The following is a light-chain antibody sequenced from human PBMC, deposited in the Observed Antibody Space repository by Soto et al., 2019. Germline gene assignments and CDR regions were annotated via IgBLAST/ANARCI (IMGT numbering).Light chain of an antibody. CDR1: SSNIGSKY. CDR2: SYN. Sequence: QSALPQPPSASGTPGQRVTISCSGHSSNIGSKYVYWYQQLPGTAPKLLIYSYNQRPSGVPDRFSGSKSGTSASLAISGLRSEDEADYYCAAWDDSLSGYVFGTGTKVTVL. J-gene: IGLJ1*01. V-gene: IGLV1-47*02. CDR3: AAWDDSLSGYV.